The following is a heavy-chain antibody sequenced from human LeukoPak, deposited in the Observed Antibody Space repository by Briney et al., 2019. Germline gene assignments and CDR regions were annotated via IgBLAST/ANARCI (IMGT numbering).Heavy chain of an antibody. D-gene: IGHD2-15*01. CDR3: ARAHATTPQAPMDV. J-gene: IGHJ6*02. CDR1: GYTFTSYG. Sequence: ASVKVSCKASGYTFTSYGISWVRQAPGQGLEWMGWISAYNGNTNYAQKLQGRVTMTTDTSTSTAYMELRSLRSDDTAVYYCARAHATTPQAPMDVWGQGTTVTVSS. V-gene: IGHV1-18*01. CDR2: ISAYNGNT.